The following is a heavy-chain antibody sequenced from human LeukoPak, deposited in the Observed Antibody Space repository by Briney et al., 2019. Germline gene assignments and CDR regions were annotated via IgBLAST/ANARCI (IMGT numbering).Heavy chain of an antibody. CDR1: GGSISSADYY. V-gene: IGHV4-30-4*01. D-gene: IGHD3-10*01. CDR3: ARVANFMVRDPVDY. CDR2: IYYSGST. Sequence: PSQTLSLTCIVSGGSISSADYYWSWIRQPPGKGLEWIGYIYYSGSTYYNPPLKSRVTISLDKSKNQFSLKLSSVTAADTAVYYCARVANFMVRDPVDYWGQGTLVTVSS. J-gene: IGHJ4*02.